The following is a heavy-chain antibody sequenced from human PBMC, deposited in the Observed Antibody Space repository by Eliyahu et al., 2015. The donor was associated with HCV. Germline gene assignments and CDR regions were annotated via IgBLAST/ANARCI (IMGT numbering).Heavy chain of an antibody. V-gene: IGHV4-30-2*01. D-gene: IGHD4-17*01. Sequence: QLQLQESGSGLVKPSQTLSLTCAVSGGSISSGDYFWSWIRQPPGKGPGGVGVLHFWWGPRYNPSLRSRVTISVDRSKNQFSLNLSSVTAADTAVYYCVRGPSDYGFDYWGQGTLVTVSS. J-gene: IGHJ4*02. CDR3: VRGPSDYGFDY. CDR2: LHFWWGP. CDR1: GGSISSGDYF.